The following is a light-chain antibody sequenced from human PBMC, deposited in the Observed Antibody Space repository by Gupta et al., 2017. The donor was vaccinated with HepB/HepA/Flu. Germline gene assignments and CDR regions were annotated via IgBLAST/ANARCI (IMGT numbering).Light chain of an antibody. Sequence: QSALTQPASVSGSPGQSITISCTGANSDVGGYIYVSWYQQHPGKAPKLMIYDVSNRPSGVSDRFSGSKSGNTASLTISGLQAEDEDDYYCSAYARSRVVFGGGTKLTVL. CDR3: SAYARSRVV. CDR2: DVS. CDR1: NSDVGGYIY. J-gene: IGLJ2*01. V-gene: IGLV2-14*03.